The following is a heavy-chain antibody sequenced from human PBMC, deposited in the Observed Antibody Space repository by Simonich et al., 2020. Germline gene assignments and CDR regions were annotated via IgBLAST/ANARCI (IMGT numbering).Heavy chain of an antibody. Sequence: EVQLVESGGGLVKPGGSLRLSCAASGFTFSSYSMNWVRQAPGKGLEWGSSISSSSSYIYYADSVKGRFTISRDNAKNSLYLQMTSLRAEDTAVYYCARWIAVAGTGAYGMDVWGQGTTVTVSS. J-gene: IGHJ6*02. CDR1: GFTFSSYS. V-gene: IGHV3-21*01. CDR3: ARWIAVAGTGAYGMDV. D-gene: IGHD6-19*01. CDR2: ISSSSSYI.